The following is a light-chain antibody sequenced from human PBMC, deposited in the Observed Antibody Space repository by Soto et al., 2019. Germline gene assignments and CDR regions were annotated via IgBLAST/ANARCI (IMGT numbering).Light chain of an antibody. V-gene: IGKV1-5*01. Sequence: DIQMTQSPSTLSASVGDRGTITCRASQSVSPWLAWYQQKPGKAPKLLIFDVSNLEGGVPSRFSGSGSGTEFTLTISSLQPDDFATYYCQQYNSYLFGQGTKVDIK. CDR2: DVS. CDR1: QSVSPW. CDR3: QQYNSYL. J-gene: IGKJ1*01.